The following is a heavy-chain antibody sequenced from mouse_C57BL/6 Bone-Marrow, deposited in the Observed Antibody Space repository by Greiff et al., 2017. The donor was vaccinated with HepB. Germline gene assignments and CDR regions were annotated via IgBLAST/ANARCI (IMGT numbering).Heavy chain of an antibody. V-gene: IGHV1-39*01. CDR2: INPNYGTT. Sequence: EVQLVESGPELVKPGASVKISCKASGYSFTDYYMNWVKQSNGKSLEWIGVINPNYGTTSYNQKFKGKATLTVDQSSSTAYMQLNSLTSEDSAVYYCARYIITTVVAGENYAMDYWGQGTSVTVSS. CDR3: ARYIITTVVAGENYAMDY. CDR1: GYSFTDYY. J-gene: IGHJ4*01. D-gene: IGHD1-1*01.